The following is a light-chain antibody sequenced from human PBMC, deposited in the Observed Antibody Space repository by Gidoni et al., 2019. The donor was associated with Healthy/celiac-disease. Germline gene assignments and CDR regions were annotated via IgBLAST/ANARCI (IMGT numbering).Light chain of an antibody. CDR3: QQSYSTPQT. V-gene: IGKV1-39*01. Sequence: DIQMTQSPSSLSASGGDRVTITCRASQSISSYLNWYQQKPGKAPKLLIYAASSLQSGVPSRFSGSGSGTDFTLTISSLQPEDFATCYCQQSYSTPQTFGQGTKLEIK. CDR2: AAS. J-gene: IGKJ2*01. CDR1: QSISSY.